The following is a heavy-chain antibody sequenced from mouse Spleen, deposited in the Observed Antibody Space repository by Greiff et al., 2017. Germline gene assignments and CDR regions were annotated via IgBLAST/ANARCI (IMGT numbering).Heavy chain of an antibody. V-gene: IGHV1-26*01. CDR1: GYTFTDYY. CDR2: INPNNGGT. J-gene: IGHJ1*01. Sequence: VQLQQPGTELVKPGASVKISCKASGYTFTDYYMNWVKQSHGKSLEWIGDINPNNGGTSYNQKFKGKATLTVDKSSSTAYMELRSLTSEDSAVYYCARRRLRRDWYFDVWGAGTTVTVSS. D-gene: IGHD2-2*01. CDR3: ARRRLRRDWYFDV.